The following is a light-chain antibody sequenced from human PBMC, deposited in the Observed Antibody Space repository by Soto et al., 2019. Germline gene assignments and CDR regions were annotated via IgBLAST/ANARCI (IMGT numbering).Light chain of an antibody. CDR2: DVD. V-gene: IGLV2-11*01. J-gene: IGLJ2*01. CDR3: SSYTTSSTVI. Sequence: QSALTQPRSVSGSPGQSVTISCTGASSDVSDYKFVSWYQQFPGKAPKVIIYDVDKRPSGVPDRFSGSTSGNTASLTISGLQAEDEADYYCSSYTTSSTVIFGGGTKVTVL. CDR1: SSDVSDYKF.